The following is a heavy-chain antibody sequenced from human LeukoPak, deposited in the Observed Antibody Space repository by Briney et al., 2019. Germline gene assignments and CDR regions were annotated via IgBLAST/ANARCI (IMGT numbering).Heavy chain of an antibody. CDR2: INVYNDDT. V-gene: IGHV1-18*01. D-gene: IGHD3-22*01. J-gene: IGHJ5*02. Sequence: ASVKVSCKASGYTFTNYGINWVRQAPGQGLEWMGWINVYNDDTKYAQQHQGRVTVTTDTSTSTAYMELRSLRSEDTAVYYCAREYYYDSCGNDVRFDPWGQGTLVTVSS. CDR1: GYTFTNYG. CDR3: AREYYYDSCGNDVRFDP.